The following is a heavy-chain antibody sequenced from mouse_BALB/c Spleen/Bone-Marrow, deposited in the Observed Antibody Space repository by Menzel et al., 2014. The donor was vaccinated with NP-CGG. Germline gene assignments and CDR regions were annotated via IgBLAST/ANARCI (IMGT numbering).Heavy chain of an antibody. V-gene: IGHV5-12-1*01. Sequence: EVKVEESGGGLVKPGGSLKLSCAASGFAFSSYAMSWVRQTPEKRLEWVAYISSGGGSTYYPDTVKGRFTISRDNAKNTLYLQMSSLKSEDTAMYYCARHRYYFDYWGQGTTLTVSS. CDR2: ISSGGGST. J-gene: IGHJ2*01. CDR1: GFAFSSYA. CDR3: ARHRYYFDY.